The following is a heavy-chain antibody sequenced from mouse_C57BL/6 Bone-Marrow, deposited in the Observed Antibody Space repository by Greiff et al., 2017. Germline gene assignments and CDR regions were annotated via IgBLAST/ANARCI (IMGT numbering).Heavy chain of an antibody. J-gene: IGHJ2*01. D-gene: IGHD2-5*01. V-gene: IGHV5S21*01. CDR3: ARDYSNCY. Sequence: EVMLVESGGGLVKPGGSLKLSCAASGFTFSSYAMSWVRQTPEKRLEWVAYISSGGDYTYYADTVKGRFTISRDNARNTLYLQMSSLKSEDTAMXYFARDYSNCYWGQGTTLTVSS. CDR2: ISSGGDYT. CDR1: GFTFSSYA.